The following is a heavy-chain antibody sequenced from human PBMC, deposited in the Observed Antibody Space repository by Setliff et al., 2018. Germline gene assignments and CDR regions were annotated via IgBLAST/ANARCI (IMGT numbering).Heavy chain of an antibody. Sequence: GGSLRLSCASSGFTFSDYSMNWVRQAPGKGLEWISSISSSSIYIAYADSVKGRFTISRDNARNSLYLQMNSLRVEDTAVYYCAKADIVVVPAAMAFDYWGRGTAVTVSS. CDR2: ISSSSIYI. CDR3: AKADIVVVPAAMAFDY. V-gene: IGHV3-21*01. J-gene: IGHJ4*03. CDR1: GFTFSDYS. D-gene: IGHD2-2*01.